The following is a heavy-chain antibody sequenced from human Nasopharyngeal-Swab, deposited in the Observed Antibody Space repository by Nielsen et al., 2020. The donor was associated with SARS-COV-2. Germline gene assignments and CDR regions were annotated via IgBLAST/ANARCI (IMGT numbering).Heavy chain of an antibody. CDR2: FDPEDGET. CDR1: GDTLTELS. D-gene: IGHD6-19*01. Sequence: ASVKVSCKVSGDTLTELSMHWVRQAPGKGLEWKGGFDPEDGETIYAQKFQGRVTMTEDTSTDTAYMELSSLRSEDTAVYYCATGVAVAGRTHFVDYWGQGTLVTVSS. V-gene: IGHV1-24*01. CDR3: ATGVAVAGRTHFVDY. J-gene: IGHJ4*02.